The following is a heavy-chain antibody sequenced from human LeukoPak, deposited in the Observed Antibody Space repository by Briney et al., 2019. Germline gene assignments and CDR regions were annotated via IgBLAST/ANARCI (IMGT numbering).Heavy chain of an antibody. CDR1: GGSISRSSYN. CDR3: ATYGGDWKFDS. D-gene: IGHD2-21*01. J-gene: IGHJ4*02. Sequence: SETLSLTCTVSGGSISRSSYNWGWIRQPPGKGLQWIGEITYRGSPYYHPSLKSRVTISIDASQRHVSLTLNSVTAADTAVYYCATYGGDWKFDSWGQGTLVTVSS. V-gene: IGHV4-39*07. CDR2: ITYRGSP.